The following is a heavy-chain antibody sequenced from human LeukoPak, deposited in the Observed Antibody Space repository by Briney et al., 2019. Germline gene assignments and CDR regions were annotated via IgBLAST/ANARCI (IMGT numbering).Heavy chain of an antibody. J-gene: IGHJ4*02. CDR3: GRGGGGGCSSTSCSNLFDY. CDR2: ISGSGGST. D-gene: IGHD2-2*01. CDR1: GFTFSSYD. V-gene: IGHV3-23*01. Sequence: PGGSLRLSCAASGFTFSSYDMSWVRQAPGKGLEWVSAISGSGGSTYYADSVKGRFTLSRDNSKNTLYLQMNSLRAEDTAVYYRGRGGGGGCSSTSCSNLFDYWGQGTLVTVSS.